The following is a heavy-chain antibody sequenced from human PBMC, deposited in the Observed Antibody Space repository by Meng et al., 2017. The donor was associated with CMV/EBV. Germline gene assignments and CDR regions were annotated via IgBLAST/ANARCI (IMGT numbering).Heavy chain of an antibody. V-gene: IGHV1-69*05. CDR1: VGTFSSYA. Sequence: SVTVSCKASVGTFSSYAISWVRQAPGQGLEWMGGIIPIFGTANYAQKFQGRVTITTDESTSTAYMELSSLRSEDTAVYYCASFYYCSSTSCYTENYYYYGMDVWGQGTTVTVSS. D-gene: IGHD2-2*02. CDR3: ASFYYCSSTSCYTENYYYYGMDV. J-gene: IGHJ6*02. CDR2: IIPIFGTA.